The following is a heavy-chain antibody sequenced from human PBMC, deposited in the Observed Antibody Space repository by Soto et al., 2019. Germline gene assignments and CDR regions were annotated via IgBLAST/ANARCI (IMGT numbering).Heavy chain of an antibody. J-gene: IGHJ6*02. D-gene: IGHD3-10*01. V-gene: IGHV4-30-4*01. CDR3: ARGSRAHYGSGSYYKGVYYYGMDV. Sequence: SETLSLTCTVSCGSISSGGYNWRWIRQPPGKGLEWIGYLNYSRSPCYNPSLKSRVTISVDKSKNQFYLKLSSVTAADTAAYYCARGSRAHYGSGSYYKGVYYYGMDVWGQGTTVT. CDR1: CGSISSGGYN. CDR2: LNYSRSP.